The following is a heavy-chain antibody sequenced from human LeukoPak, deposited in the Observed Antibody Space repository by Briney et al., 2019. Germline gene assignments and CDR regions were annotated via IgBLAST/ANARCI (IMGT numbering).Heavy chain of an antibody. V-gene: IGHV3-9*01. CDR1: GFTFDDYG. Sequence: GRSLRLSCEASGFTFDDYGMHWVRQAPGKGLEWVSTISWNSASVGYVDSVKGRFTISRDNPKNTLYLQMNSLRAEDTAVYFCAKRGVVIRVILVGFHKEAYYFESWGQGALVTVSS. D-gene: IGHD3/OR15-3a*01. J-gene: IGHJ4*02. CDR3: AKRGVVIRVILVGFHKEAYYFES. CDR2: ISWNSASV.